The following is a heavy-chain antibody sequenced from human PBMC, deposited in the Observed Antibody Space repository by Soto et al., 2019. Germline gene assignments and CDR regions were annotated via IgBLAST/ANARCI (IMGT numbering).Heavy chain of an antibody. CDR3: AKARRIAAAADYWYFDL. V-gene: IGHV3-23*01. CDR2: ISGSGGST. CDR1: GFTFSSYA. D-gene: IGHD6-13*01. Sequence: EVQLLESGGGLVQPGGSLRLSCAASGFTFSSYAMSWVRQAPGKGLEWVSAISGSGGSTYYADSVKGRFTISRDNSKNMLYLQMNSLRAEDTAVYYCAKARRIAAAADYWYFDLWGRGTLVTVSS. J-gene: IGHJ2*01.